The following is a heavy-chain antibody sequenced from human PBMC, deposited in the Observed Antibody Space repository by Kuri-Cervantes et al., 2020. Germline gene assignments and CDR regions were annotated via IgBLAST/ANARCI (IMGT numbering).Heavy chain of an antibody. CDR1: GYTFTNYG. D-gene: IGHD1-1*01. J-gene: IGHJ6*03. Sequence: ASVKVSCKASGYTFTNYGIAWVRRAPGHGLEWMGWISVDNGDTKFAQNLQGRVTLTTDTSTNTAYLELRSLRSDDTAVYYCARGTFLGHYYMDVWGKGTTVTVSS. V-gene: IGHV1-18*01. CDR3: ARGTFLGHYYMDV. CDR2: ISVDNGDT.